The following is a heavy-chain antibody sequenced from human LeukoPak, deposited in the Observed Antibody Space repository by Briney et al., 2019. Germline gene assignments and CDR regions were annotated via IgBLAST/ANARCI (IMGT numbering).Heavy chain of an antibody. V-gene: IGHV1-18*04. J-gene: IGHJ1*01. D-gene: IGHD1-26*01. Sequence: ASVKVSCKASGYTFTGYYMHWVRQAPGQGLEWMGWISAYNGNTNYAQKLQGRVTMTTDTSTSTAYMELRSLRSDDTAVYYCASHSPREAEYFQHWGQGILVTVSS. CDR3: ASHSPREAEYFQH. CDR2: ISAYNGNT. CDR1: GYTFTGYY.